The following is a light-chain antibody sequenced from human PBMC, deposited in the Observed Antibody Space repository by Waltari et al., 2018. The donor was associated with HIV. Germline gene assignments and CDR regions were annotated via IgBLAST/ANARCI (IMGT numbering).Light chain of an antibody. J-gene: IGLJ2*01. CDR3: SSHAGSNLFVV. CDR1: STALEGSNS. V-gene: IGLV2-8*01. CDR2: EVN. Sequence: QSALTPPPSAPGSPGPSVTSPGTGPSTALEGSNSLPWYQQLPGKAPKLMIFEVNKRPSGVPDRFSGSQSGNTASLTVSGLQPEDEADYYCSSHAGSNLFVVFGGGTKLTVL.